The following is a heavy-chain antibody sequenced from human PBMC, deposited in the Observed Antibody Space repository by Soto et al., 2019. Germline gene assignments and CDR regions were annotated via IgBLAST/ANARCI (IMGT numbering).Heavy chain of an antibody. D-gene: IGHD2-21*02. V-gene: IGHV4-34*01. CDR3: ARARSVGVVTATYFDY. CDR2: INHSGST. CDR1: GGSFSGYY. J-gene: IGHJ4*02. Sequence: SETLSLTCAVYGGSFSGYYWSWIRQPPGKGLEWIGEINHSGSTNYNPSLKSRVTISVDTSKNQFSLKLSSVTAADTAVYYCARARSVGVVTATYFDYWGQGTLVTVSS.